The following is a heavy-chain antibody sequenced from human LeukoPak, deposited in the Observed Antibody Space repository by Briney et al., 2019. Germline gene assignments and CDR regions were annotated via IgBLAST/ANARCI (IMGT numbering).Heavy chain of an antibody. J-gene: IGHJ4*02. CDR2: ISYDGSNK. CDR1: GFTFSSYA. Sequence: GGSLRLSCAASGFTFSSYAMHWVRQAPGKGLEWVAVISYDGSNKYYADSVKGRFTISRDNSKNTLYLQMNSLRAEDTAVYYRARVSEAVAGYYFDYWGQGTLVTVSS. D-gene: IGHD6-19*01. CDR3: ARVSEAVAGYYFDY. V-gene: IGHV3-30*04.